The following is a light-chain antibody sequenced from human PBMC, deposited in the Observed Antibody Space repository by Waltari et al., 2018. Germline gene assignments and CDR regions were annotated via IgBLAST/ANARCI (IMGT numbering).Light chain of an antibody. CDR1: SRDIGGYNY. J-gene: IGLJ1*01. V-gene: IGLV2-14*01. Sequence: QSALTQPASVSGSPGQSITISCSGTSRDIGGYNYFSWYQQHPGKAPKLMIYEVNNRPSGISQRFSGSKSGNTASLTIAGLQAEDEADYYCSSYASDSTYVFGTGAKVTVL. CDR2: EVN. CDR3: SSYASDSTYV.